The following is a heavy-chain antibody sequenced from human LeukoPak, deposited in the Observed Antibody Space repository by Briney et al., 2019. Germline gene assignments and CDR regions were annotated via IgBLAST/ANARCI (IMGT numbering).Heavy chain of an antibody. J-gene: IGHJ4*02. D-gene: IGHD5-18*01. CDR3: ARGSGYSYGYSFDY. CDR2: IYTSGST. V-gene: IGHV4-4*07. Sequence: PSETLSLTCTVSGGSISSYYWSWIRQPAGKGLEWIGRIYTSGSTNYNPSLKSRFTMSVDTSKKQFSLKLSSVTAADTAVYYCARGSGYSYGYSFDYWGQGTLVTVSS. CDR1: GGSISSYY.